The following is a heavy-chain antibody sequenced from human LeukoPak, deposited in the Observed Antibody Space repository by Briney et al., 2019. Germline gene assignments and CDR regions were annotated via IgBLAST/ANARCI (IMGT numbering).Heavy chain of an antibody. CDR2: ISWDSGSI. V-gene: IGHV3-9*01. CDR3: AKDIGGYYYDSSSYPGYYGMDV. J-gene: IGHJ6*02. CDR1: GFTFDDYA. D-gene: IGHD3-22*01. Sequence: GGSLRLSCAASGFTFDDYAMHWVRQAPGKGLEWVSGISWDSGSICYADSVKGRFTISRDNAKNSLYLQMNSLRAEDTALYYCAKDIGGYYYDSSSYPGYYGMDVWGQGTTVTVSS.